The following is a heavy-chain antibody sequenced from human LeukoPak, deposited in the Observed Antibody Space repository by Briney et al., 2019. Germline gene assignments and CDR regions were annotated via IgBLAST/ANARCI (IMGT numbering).Heavy chain of an antibody. CDR1: GFTFSSYG. D-gene: IGHD3-22*01. CDR3: AKYYYDSSGSWFDP. Sequence: GGSLRLSCAASGFTFSSYGMHWVRQAPGKGLEWVAFIRYDGSNKYYADSVKGRFTISRDNSKNTLYLQMNSLRAEDTAVYYCAKYYYDSSGSWFDPWGQGTLVTVSS. J-gene: IGHJ5*02. CDR2: IRYDGSNK. V-gene: IGHV3-30*02.